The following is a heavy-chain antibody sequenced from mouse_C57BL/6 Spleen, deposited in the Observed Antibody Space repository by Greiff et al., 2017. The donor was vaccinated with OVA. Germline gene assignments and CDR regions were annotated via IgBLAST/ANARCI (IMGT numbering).Heavy chain of an antibody. J-gene: IGHJ2*01. Sequence: VQLQQSGPELVKPGASVKISCKASGYAFSSSWMNWVKPRPGKGLEWIGRIYPGDGDTNYNGKFKGKATLTADKSSSTAYMQLSSLTSEDSAVYFCARDVKDYWGQGTTLTVSS. CDR1: GYAFSSSW. V-gene: IGHV1-82*01. CDR3: ARDVKDY. CDR2: IYPGDGDT.